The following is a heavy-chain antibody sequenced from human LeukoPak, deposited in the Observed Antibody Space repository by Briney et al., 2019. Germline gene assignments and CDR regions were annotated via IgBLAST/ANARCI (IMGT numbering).Heavy chain of an antibody. CDR2: IIPIFGTA. Sequence: ASVKVSCKASGGTFSSYAISWVRQAPGQGLEWMGGIIPIFGTANYAQKFQGRVTITADKSTSTAYMELSSLRSEDTAVYYCAREFDCSSTSCYAVGMDVWGQGTTVTVSS. D-gene: IGHD2-2*01. CDR3: AREFDCSSTSCYAVGMDV. CDR1: GGTFSSYA. V-gene: IGHV1-69*06. J-gene: IGHJ6*02.